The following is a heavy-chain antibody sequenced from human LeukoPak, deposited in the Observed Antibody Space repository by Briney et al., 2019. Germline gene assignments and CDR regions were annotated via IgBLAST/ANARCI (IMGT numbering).Heavy chain of an antibody. CDR1: GGSISSYY. Sequence: SETLSLTCTVSGGSISSYYWSWIRQPAGKGLEWIGRIYTSGSTNYNPSLKSRVTMSVDTSKNQFSLKLSSVTAADTAVYYCARDALGYCSSTSCYRPLYYWGQGTLVTVSS. V-gene: IGHV4-4*07. CDR3: ARDALGYCSSTSCYRPLYY. CDR2: IYTSGST. J-gene: IGHJ4*02. D-gene: IGHD2-2*02.